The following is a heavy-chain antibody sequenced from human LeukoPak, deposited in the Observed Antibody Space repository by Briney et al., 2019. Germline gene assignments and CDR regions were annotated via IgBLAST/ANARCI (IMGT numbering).Heavy chain of an antibody. CDR1: GFTFSSYA. J-gene: IGHJ4*02. CDR2: ISSNGGNT. CDR3: ARGSGQQPIDY. V-gene: IGHV3-23*01. Sequence: GGSLRLSCAASGFTFSSYAMSWVRQAPGKGLEWVSAISSNGGNTYYADSVKGRFTISRDNSKNTLYLQMNSLRAEDTAVYYCARGSGQQPIDYWGQGTLVTVSS. D-gene: IGHD6-13*01.